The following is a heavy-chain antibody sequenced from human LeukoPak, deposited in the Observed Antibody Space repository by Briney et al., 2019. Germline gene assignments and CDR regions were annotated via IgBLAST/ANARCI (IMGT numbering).Heavy chain of an antibody. V-gene: IGHV4-59*01. Sequence: SETLSLTCTVSGGSISSYYWSWIRQPPGKGLEWIGNIFYTGSTKYNPSLKSRVTISVDTSKNQFSLKLSSVTAADTAMYYCARSANYYYDSANYGVGFDVWGQGTLVTVSS. J-gene: IGHJ3*01. CDR3: ARSANYYYDSANYGVGFDV. CDR1: GGSISSYY. D-gene: IGHD3-22*01. CDR2: IFYTGST.